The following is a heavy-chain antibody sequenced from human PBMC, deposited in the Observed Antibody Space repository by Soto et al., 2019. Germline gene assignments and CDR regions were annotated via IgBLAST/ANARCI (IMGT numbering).Heavy chain of an antibody. J-gene: IGHJ4*02. CDR2: ISGSGGST. Sequence: PGGSLRLSCAASGFTFSSYAMSWVRQAPGKGLEWVSAISGSGGSTTYADSVKGRFTISRDNAKNTLYLQMNILRAEDTAVYYCVRGEGGWETYWGQGTLVTVSS. CDR1: GFTFSSYA. V-gene: IGHV3-23*01. CDR3: VRGEGGWETY. D-gene: IGHD6-19*01.